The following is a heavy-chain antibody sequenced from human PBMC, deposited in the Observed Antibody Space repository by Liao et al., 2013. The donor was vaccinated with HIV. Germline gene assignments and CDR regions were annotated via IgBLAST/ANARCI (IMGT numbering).Heavy chain of an antibody. CDR2: INHSGST. J-gene: IGHJ5*01. Sequence: QVQLQQWGAGLLKPSETLSLTCAVYGGSFSGYYWSWIRQPPGKGLEWIGEINHSGSTNYNPSLKSRVTISLDTSKNQFSLNLTSVTAADTAVYFCVRDRAPARFDSWGRGILVTVSS. CDR3: VRDRAPARFDS. D-gene: IGHD2-15*01. V-gene: IGHV4-34*01. CDR1: GGSFSGYY.